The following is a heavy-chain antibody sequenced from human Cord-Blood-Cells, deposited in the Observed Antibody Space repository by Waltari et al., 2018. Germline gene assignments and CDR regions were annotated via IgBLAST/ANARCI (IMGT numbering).Heavy chain of an antibody. CDR1: GFPFSIYR. CDR3: ARGAARDAFDI. Sequence: QVQLVGPGGGVVEPGRSLRLSCAASGFPFSIYRMHVGRQAPGKGLGWVAVISYDGSNKYYADSVKGRFTISRDNSKNTLYLQMNSLRAEDTAVYYCARGAARDAFDIWGQGTMVTVSS. CDR2: ISYDGSNK. V-gene: IGHV3-30-3*01. D-gene: IGHD6-6*01. J-gene: IGHJ3*02.